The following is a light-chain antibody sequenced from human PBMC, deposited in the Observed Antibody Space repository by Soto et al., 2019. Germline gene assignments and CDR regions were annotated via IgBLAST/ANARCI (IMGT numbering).Light chain of an antibody. Sequence: QSAPTQPPSASGSPGQSVTISCTGTSSDVGDYNYVSWYQQHPGKAPKLIIYEVSKRPSGVPDRFSGSKSGNTASLTVSGLQAEDEADYYCSSYAGSSNVVIFGGGTKVTVL. CDR2: EVS. CDR1: SSDVGDYNY. J-gene: IGLJ2*01. CDR3: SSYAGSSNVVI. V-gene: IGLV2-8*01.